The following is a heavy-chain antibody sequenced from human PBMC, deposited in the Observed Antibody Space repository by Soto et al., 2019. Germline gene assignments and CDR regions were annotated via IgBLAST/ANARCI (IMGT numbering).Heavy chain of an antibody. CDR3: ARDRNFVFDY. D-gene: IGHD2-21*01. CDR1: GFSLNNYG. V-gene: IGHV3-33*01. J-gene: IGHJ4*02. CDR2: ISHDGNYK. Sequence: QVHLVESGGGVVQPGRSLRLSCAASGFSLNNYGMHWVRQAPGKGLEWVAVISHDGNYKDYADSVKGRFTMSRDSSKNALYMQMDSLRAEDKAVYYCARDRNFVFDYWGQGTLVAVSS.